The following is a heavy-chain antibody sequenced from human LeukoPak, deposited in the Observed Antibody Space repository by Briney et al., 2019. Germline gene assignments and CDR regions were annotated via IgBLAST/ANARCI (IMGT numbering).Heavy chain of an antibody. CDR3: ARVDTNIEQLVQGYYYYGMDV. J-gene: IGHJ6*02. CDR2: IYYSGST. Sequence: PSETLSLTCTVSGGSISSYYWSWIRQPPGKGLEWIGYIYYSGSTNYNPSLKSRVTISVDTSKNQFSLKLSSVTAADTAVYYCARVDTNIEQLVQGYYYYGMDVWGQGTTVTVSS. CDR1: GGSISSYY. D-gene: IGHD6-13*01. V-gene: IGHV4-59*01.